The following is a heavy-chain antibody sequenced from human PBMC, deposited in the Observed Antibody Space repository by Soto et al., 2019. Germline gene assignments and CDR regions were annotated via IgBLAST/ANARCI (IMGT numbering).Heavy chain of an antibody. D-gene: IGHD6-6*01. J-gene: IGHJ4*02. Sequence: SVKVSCKASGGTFSSYAISWVRQAPGQGLEWMGGIIPIFGTANYAQKFQGRVTITADESTSTAYMELSSLRSEDTAVYYCARDAMRGRSSLAYFDYWGQGTLVTVSS. CDR1: GGTFSSYA. CDR2: IIPIFGTA. CDR3: ARDAMRGRSSLAYFDY. V-gene: IGHV1-69*13.